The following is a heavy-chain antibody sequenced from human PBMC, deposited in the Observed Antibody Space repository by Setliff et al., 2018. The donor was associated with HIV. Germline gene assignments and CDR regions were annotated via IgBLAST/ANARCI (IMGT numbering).Heavy chain of an antibody. Sequence: GASVKVSCKASGGSFTSYTFSWVRQAPGQGLEWMGRIIPIVNIAHYAEQFVGRVTITADKSTSTTYMEVSSLRSKDTAVYYCARERPGDHYESTGYQLADWFDHWGQGTLVTVSS. CDR1: GGSFTSYT. CDR2: IIPIVNIA. V-gene: IGHV1-69*04. D-gene: IGHD3-22*01. CDR3: ARERPGDHYESTGYQLADWFDH. J-gene: IGHJ5*02.